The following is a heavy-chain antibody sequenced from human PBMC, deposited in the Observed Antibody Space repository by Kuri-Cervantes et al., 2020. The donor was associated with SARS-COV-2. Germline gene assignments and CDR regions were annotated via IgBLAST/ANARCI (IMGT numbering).Heavy chain of an antibody. CDR1: GFSLSTSGMR. J-gene: IGHJ3*02. D-gene: IGHD3-22*01. V-gene: IGHV2-5*08. CDR3: AHSLYYHDSSGSFAFNI. Sequence: SGPTLVNPTQTLTLTCTFSGFSLSTSGMRVSWIRQPPGKALEWLALIYWNDDKRYTPSLRNRLTITKDNPKNQVVLALTNLDPVDTATYYCAHSLYYHDSSGSFAFNIWGQGTMVTVSS. CDR2: IYWNDDK.